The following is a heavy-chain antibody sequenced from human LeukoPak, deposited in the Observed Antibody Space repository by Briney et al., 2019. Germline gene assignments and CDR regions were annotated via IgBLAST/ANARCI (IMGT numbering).Heavy chain of an antibody. Sequence: SETLSLTCAVYGGSFSGYYWSWIRQPPGKGLEWIAEINHSGRTNYNPSLKSRVTISVDTSKNQFSLKLSSVTAADTAVYYCARGPPYYFDYWGQGTLVTVSS. CDR1: GGSFSGYY. J-gene: IGHJ4*02. CDR2: INHSGRT. CDR3: ARGPPYYFDY. V-gene: IGHV4-34*01.